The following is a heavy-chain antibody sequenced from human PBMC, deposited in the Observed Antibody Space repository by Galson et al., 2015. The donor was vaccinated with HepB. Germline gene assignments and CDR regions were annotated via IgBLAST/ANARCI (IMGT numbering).Heavy chain of an antibody. V-gene: IGHV3-23*01. J-gene: IGHJ4*02. CDR3: AKRPPKRDYYGSGSSHFDY. D-gene: IGHD3-10*01. CDR2: ISGSGGST. CDR1: GFTFSSYA. Sequence: SLRLSCAASGFTFSSYAMSWVRQAPGKGLEWVSAISGSGGSTYYADSVKGRFTISRDNSKNTLYLQMNSLRAEDTAVYYCAKRPPKRDYYGSGSSHFDYWGQGTLVTVSS.